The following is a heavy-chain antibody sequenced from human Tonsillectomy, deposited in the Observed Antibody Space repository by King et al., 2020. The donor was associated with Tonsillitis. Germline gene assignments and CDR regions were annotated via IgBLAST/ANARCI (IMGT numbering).Heavy chain of an antibody. Sequence: VQLVESGGGLVQPGGSLRLSCAASGFTFSSYAMQWFRQAPGKGLEYLSTVNNNGGSTNYADSVRGRFNISRDNARNTLYLQMGSLRADDTAMYYCARGAVPGCYGNCYHPDYWGQGILVTVSS. J-gene: IGHJ4*02. V-gene: IGHV3-64*07. CDR1: GFTFSSYA. CDR2: VNNNGGST. D-gene: IGHD2-15*01. CDR3: ARGAVPGCYGNCYHPDY.